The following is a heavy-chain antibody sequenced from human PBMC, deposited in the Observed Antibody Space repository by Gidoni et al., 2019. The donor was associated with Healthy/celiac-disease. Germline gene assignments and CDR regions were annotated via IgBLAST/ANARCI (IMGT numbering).Heavy chain of an antibody. CDR3: ASIGLEWLSHAFDI. J-gene: IGHJ3*02. CDR1: GFTFSSYE. CDR2: ISSSGSTI. V-gene: IGHV3-48*03. D-gene: IGHD3-3*01. Sequence: EVQLVESGGGLVQPGGSLRLSCAASGFTFSSYEMTWVRQAPGKGLEWVSYISSSGSTIYYADSVKGRFTISRDNAKNSLYLQMNSLRAEDTAVYYCASIGLEWLSHAFDIWGQGTMVTVSS.